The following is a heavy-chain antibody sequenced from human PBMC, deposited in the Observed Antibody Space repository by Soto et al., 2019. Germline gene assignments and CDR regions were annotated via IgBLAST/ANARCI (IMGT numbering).Heavy chain of an antibody. D-gene: IGHD3-22*01. J-gene: IGHJ4*02. V-gene: IGHV3-23*01. CDR3: AKDAPGSGWLSHY. CDR1: GLTFSIYA. CDR2: IGGSGGDT. Sequence: GGSLRLSCAASGLTFSIYAMTWVRQAPGKGLEWVSTIGGSGGDTSYADFVRGQFTISRDNSRNTLYLQMNSLRAEDTAVYYCAKDAPGSGWLSHYWGKGTLVTVSS.